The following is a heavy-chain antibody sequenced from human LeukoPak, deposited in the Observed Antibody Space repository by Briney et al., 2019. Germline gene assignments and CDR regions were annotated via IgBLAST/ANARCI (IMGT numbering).Heavy chain of an antibody. CDR1: GFTFTSSA. Sequence: ASVKVSCKASGFTFTSSAMQWVRQARGQRLEWIGWIVVGSGNTNYAQKFQERVTITRDMSTSTAYMELSSLRSEDTAVYYCAADRGGSPFPDYWGQGTLVTVSS. CDR2: IVVGSGNT. J-gene: IGHJ4*02. D-gene: IGHD5-24*01. CDR3: AADRGGSPFPDY. V-gene: IGHV1-58*02.